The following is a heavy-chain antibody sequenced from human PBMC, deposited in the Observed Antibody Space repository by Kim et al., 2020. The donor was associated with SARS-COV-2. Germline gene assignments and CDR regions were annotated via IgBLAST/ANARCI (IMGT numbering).Heavy chain of an antibody. CDR3: AREVGYCSGGSCYSGYYYGMDV. CDR2: IIPILGIA. CDR1: GGTFSSYA. D-gene: IGHD2-15*01. J-gene: IGHJ6*02. Sequence: SVKVSCKASGGTFSSYAISWVRQAPGQGLEWMGRIIPILGIANYAQKFQGRVTITADKSTSTAYMELSSLRSEDTAVYYCAREVGYCSGGSCYSGYYYGMDVWGQGTTVTVSS. V-gene: IGHV1-69*04.